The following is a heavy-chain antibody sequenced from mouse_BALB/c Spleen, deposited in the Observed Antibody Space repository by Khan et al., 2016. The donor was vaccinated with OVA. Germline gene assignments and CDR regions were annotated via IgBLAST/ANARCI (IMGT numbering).Heavy chain of an antibody. V-gene: IGHV5-17*02. Sequence: EVALVESGGGLVQPGGSRKLSCAASGFTFSRFGMHWVRQAPKKGLEWVAYISSGSSTIYYVDTVKGRFTISRDNPKNTLFLQMTSLRSEDTAMYYCARSGGNFHWYFDVWGAGTSVTVAS. J-gene: IGHJ1*01. CDR2: ISSGSSTI. CDR3: ARSGGNFHWYFDV. D-gene: IGHD2-1*01. CDR1: GFTFSRFG.